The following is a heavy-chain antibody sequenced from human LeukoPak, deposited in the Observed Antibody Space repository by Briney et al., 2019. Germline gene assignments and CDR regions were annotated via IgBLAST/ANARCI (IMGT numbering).Heavy chain of an antibody. CDR1: GGTFSSYA. D-gene: IGHD4-23*01. J-gene: IGHJ3*02. Sequence: SVEVSCKASGGTFSSYAISWVRQAPGQGLEWMGGIIPIFGTANYAHKFQGRVTITTDESTSTAYMELSSLRSEATAVYYCARDGDYYGGNSRDAFDIWGQGTMVTVSS. CDR2: IIPIFGTA. V-gene: IGHV1-69*05. CDR3: ARDGDYYGGNSRDAFDI.